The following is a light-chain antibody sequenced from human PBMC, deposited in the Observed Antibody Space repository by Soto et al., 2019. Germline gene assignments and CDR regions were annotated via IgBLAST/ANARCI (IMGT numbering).Light chain of an antibody. V-gene: IGKV1-5*03. J-gene: IGKJ1*01. CDR3: QQYNTYSGT. CDR2: KAS. Sequence: DIQMTQSPSTLSASVGDRVTITCRASQSISSWLAWFQQKPGKAPKLLIYKASSLESGVPLRFSGSGSGTEFTLTISSLQPDDLATYYCQQYNTYSGTFGQGTKVEIK. CDR1: QSISSW.